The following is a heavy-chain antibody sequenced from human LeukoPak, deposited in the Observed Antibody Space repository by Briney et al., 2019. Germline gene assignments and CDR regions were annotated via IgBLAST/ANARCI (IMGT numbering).Heavy chain of an antibody. CDR1: GGSVSSGSYY. J-gene: IGHJ4*02. V-gene: IGHV4-61*01. Sequence: PSETLSLTCTVSGGSVSSGSYYWSWIRQPPGKGLEWIGYIYYSGSTNYNPSLKSRVTISVDTSKNQFSLKLSSVTAADTAVYYCATARGDGGSYYVLDYWGQGTLVTVSS. CDR3: ATARGDGGSYYVLDY. CDR2: IYYSGST. D-gene: IGHD1-26*01.